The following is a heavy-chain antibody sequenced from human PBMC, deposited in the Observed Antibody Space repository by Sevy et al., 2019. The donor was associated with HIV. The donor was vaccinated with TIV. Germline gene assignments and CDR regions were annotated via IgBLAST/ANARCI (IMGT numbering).Heavy chain of an antibody. J-gene: IGHJ3*01. CDR2: ISGSGGTT. CDR1: GITFSSYA. D-gene: IGHD2-15*01. Sequence: GGSLRLSCAASGITFSSYAMNWVRQAPGRGLEWVSSISGSGGTTYFADSVKGRFTISRDNSKNTLYLQMNTLRAEDTAIYYCAKDFRYCSGISCYSLFDVWGQGTMVTVSS. CDR3: AKDFRYCSGISCYSLFDV. V-gene: IGHV3-23*01.